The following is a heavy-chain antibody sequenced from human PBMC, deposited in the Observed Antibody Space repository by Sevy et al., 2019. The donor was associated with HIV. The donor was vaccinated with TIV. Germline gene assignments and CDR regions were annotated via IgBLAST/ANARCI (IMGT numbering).Heavy chain of an antibody. Sequence: GGSLRLSCAASGFTFSSYAVSWVRQAPGKGLEWVSAISGSGGSTYYADSVKGRFTISRDNSKNTLYLQMNSLRAEDTAVYYCAKDTSPHVIALFDPWGQGTLVTVSS. CDR1: GFTFSSYA. D-gene: IGHD3-16*02. CDR2: ISGSGGST. J-gene: IGHJ5*02. V-gene: IGHV3-23*01. CDR3: AKDTSPHVIALFDP.